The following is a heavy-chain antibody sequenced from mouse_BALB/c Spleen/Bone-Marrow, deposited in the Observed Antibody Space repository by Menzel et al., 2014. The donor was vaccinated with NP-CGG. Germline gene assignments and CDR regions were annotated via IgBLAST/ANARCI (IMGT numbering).Heavy chain of an antibody. Sequence: VQLQQSGPELVKPGASVKISCKASGYKFNDYNMHWVKQSHGKGLEWIGYIYPYNGGTGYNQKFKSKATLTVDNSSSTAYMELRSLTSEDSAVYYCARGYSWYFDVWGAGTTVTVSS. CDR2: IYPYNGGT. D-gene: IGHD2-3*01. J-gene: IGHJ1*01. CDR3: ARGYSWYFDV. CDR1: GYKFNDYN. V-gene: IGHV1S29*02.